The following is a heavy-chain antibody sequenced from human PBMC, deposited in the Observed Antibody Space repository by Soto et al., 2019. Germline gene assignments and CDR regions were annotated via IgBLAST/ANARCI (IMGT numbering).Heavy chain of an antibody. CDR1: GFTFSSYA. CDR3: AKDIGGSPYYFDY. Sequence: GGSLRLSCAASGFTFSSYAMSWVRQAPGKGLECVSAISGSGGSTYYADSVKGRFTIYRDNSKNTLYLQMNSLRAEDTAVYYWAKDIGGSPYYFDYWGQGTLVTVSS. D-gene: IGHD1-26*01. V-gene: IGHV3-23*01. J-gene: IGHJ4*02. CDR2: ISGSGGST.